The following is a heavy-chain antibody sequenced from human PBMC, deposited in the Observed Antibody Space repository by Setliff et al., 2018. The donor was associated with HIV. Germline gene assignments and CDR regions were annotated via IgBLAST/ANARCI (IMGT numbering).Heavy chain of an antibody. CDR2: IYHSGLT. V-gene: IGHV4-38-2*01. D-gene: IGHD2-8*01. CDR3: ARLRMETLMQHFDY. J-gene: IGHJ4*02. CDR1: GYSISSGYY. Sequence: SETLSLTCGVSGYSISSGYYWGWIRQPPGKGLEWIGSIYHSGLTYYNPSLKSRVTISVDSSKNQFSLRLSYVTAADTAVYYCARLRMETLMQHFDYWGQGTLVTVSS.